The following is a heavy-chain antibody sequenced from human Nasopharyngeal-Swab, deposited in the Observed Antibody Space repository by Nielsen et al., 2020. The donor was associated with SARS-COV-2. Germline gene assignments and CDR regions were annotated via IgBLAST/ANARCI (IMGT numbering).Heavy chain of an antibody. CDR2: ISGSGGST. J-gene: IGHJ6*02. Sequence: VRQAPGKGLGWVSAISGSGGSTYYADSVKGRFTISRDNSKNTLYLQMNSLRAEDTAVYYCAKVPSSSWYVDYYYGMDVWGQGTTVTVSS. D-gene: IGHD6-13*01. V-gene: IGHV3-23*01. CDR3: AKVPSSSWYVDYYYGMDV.